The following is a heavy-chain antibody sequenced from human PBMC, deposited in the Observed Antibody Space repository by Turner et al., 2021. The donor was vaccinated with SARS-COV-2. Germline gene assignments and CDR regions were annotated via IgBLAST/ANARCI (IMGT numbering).Heavy chain of an antibody. V-gene: IGHV1-2*02. D-gene: IGHD3-22*01. CDR1: GYTFTGYY. CDR2: INPNSGVT. Sequence: QVHLVQSGAEVKKPGASVTVSCKASGYTFTGYYMHWVRQAPGQGLEWMGWINPNSGVTNYAQKFQGRVTMTRDTTISTAYMELSRLRSDDTAVYYCARGSYYYDISAYRNDAFDIWGQGTMVTVSS. CDR3: ARGSYYYDISAYRNDAFDI. J-gene: IGHJ3*02.